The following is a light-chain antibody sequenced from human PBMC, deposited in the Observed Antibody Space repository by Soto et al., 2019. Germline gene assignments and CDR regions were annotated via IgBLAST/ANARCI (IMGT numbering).Light chain of an antibody. CDR2: GAS. V-gene: IGKV3-11*01. CDR3: QQRTKWPT. CDR1: QSVSRY. J-gene: IGKJ3*01. Sequence: EIVLTQSPATLSLSPGERATLSCRASQSVSRYLAWYQQKPGQAPRLLINGASNRATGIPVRFSGSGSGTDFTLTINRLETEDFAVYYCQQRTKWPTFGPGTKVDIK.